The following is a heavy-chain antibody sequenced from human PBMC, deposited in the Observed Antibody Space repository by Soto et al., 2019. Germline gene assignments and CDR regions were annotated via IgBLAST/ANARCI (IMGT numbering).Heavy chain of an antibody. CDR1: GFTFSGSA. D-gene: IGHD3-22*01. Sequence: PGGSLRLSCAASGFTFSGSAMHWVRQASGKGLERVGRIRSKANSYATAYDASVKGRFTISRDDSKNTAYLQMNSLKTEDTAVYYCTRHYYDSSGYYYFVHAVDIWGQGT. CDR3: TRHYYDSSGYYYFVHAVDI. CDR2: IRSKANSYAT. J-gene: IGHJ3*02. V-gene: IGHV3-73*01.